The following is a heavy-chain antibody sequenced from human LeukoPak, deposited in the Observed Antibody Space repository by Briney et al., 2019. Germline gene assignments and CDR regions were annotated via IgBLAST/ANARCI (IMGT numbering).Heavy chain of an antibody. J-gene: IGHJ3*02. CDR2: ISYDGSNK. V-gene: IGHV3-30-3*01. CDR1: GFTFSSYA. D-gene: IGHD3-3*01. Sequence: GRSLRLSCAASGFTFSSYAMHWVRQAPGKGLEWVAVISYDGSNKYYADSVKGRFTISRDNAKNSLFLQMNSLTVEDTAVYYCASRVAFDIWGLGTMVTVSS. CDR3: ASRVAFDI.